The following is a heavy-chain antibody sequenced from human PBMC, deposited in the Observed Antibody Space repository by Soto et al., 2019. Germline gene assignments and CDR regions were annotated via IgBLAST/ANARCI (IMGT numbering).Heavy chain of an antibody. V-gene: IGHV4-31*03. D-gene: IGHD6-19*01. CDR1: GDSISGGSYY. CDR3: ARDGGSGWHPIDF. J-gene: IGHJ4*02. CDR2: IYDSGST. Sequence: TLSLTCTVSGDSISGGSYYWTWIRQHPGKGLEWIGYIYDSGSTFYNASLESRLTISIDTSKNRFSLKLTSVTAADTAVYYCARDGGSGWHPIDFWGQGILVTVSS.